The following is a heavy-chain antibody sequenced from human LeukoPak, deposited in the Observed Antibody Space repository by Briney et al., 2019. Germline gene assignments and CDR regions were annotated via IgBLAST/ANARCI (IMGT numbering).Heavy chain of an antibody. CDR3: AKDKEVAVAGPIDY. CDR1: GFTFSSYA. Sequence: GGSLRLSCAASGFTFSSYAMSWVRQAPGKGLEWVSAISGSGGSTYYADSVKGRFTISRDNSKNTLYLQMNSLRAEDTALYYCAKDKEVAVAGPIDYWGQGTLVTVSS. D-gene: IGHD6-19*01. V-gene: IGHV3-23*01. CDR2: ISGSGGST. J-gene: IGHJ4*02.